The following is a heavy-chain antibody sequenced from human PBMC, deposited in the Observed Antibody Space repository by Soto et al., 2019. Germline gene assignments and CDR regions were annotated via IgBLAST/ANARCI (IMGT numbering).Heavy chain of an antibody. D-gene: IGHD2-2*01. CDR1: GGSISAFY. Sequence: QVQLQESGPGLVKPSETLSLTCSVSGGSISAFYWNWIRQPAGRGLEWIGRIYRNGHTNYHPSLNSRVSMSVDTARIQFSLQLESVTAADTATYFCTRSPSTSSIGTFDIWGRGTMVTVSS. CDR2: IYRNGHT. V-gene: IGHV4-4*07. J-gene: IGHJ3*02. CDR3: TRSPSTSSIGTFDI.